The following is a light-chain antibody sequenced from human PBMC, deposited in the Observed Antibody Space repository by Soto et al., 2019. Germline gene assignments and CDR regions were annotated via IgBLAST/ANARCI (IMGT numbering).Light chain of an antibody. CDR2: DVS. J-gene: IGLJ2*01. V-gene: IGLV2-14*01. CDR1: SSEVGGYNY. Sequence: QSALTQPASVSGSPGQSITISCTGTSSEVGGYNYVSWYQQHPGKAPKLMIYDVSNRPSGVSNRFSGSKSGNTASLTISGLRAEDEADYYCSSYTSSSTRVFGGGTKVTVL. CDR3: SSYTSSSTRV.